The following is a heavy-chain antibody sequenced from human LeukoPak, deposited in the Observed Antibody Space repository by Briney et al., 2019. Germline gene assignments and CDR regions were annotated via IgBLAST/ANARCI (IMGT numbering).Heavy chain of an antibody. V-gene: IGHV3-33*06. CDR1: GFTFSSYG. CDR2: IWYEGSNK. Sequence: GGSLRLSCAASGFTFSSYGMHWVRQAPGKGLEWVAVIWYEGSNKYYADSVKGRFTISRDNSKNTLYLQMNSLRAEDTAVYYCAKDRDPGDSSGYYYWGQGTLVTVSS. J-gene: IGHJ4*02. D-gene: IGHD3-22*01. CDR3: AKDRDPGDSSGYYY.